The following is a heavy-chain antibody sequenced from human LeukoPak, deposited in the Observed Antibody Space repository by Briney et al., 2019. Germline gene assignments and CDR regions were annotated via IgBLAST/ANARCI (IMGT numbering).Heavy chain of an antibody. CDR1: GYSISSGYY. J-gene: IGHJ3*02. V-gene: IGHV4-38-2*02. D-gene: IGHD4-17*01. Sequence: PSETLSLTCTVSGYSISSGYYWGWIRQPTGKGLEWIGSIYHSGSTYYNPSLKSRVTISVDTSKNQFSLKLSSVTAADTAVYYCARATASDAFDIWGQGTMVTVSS. CDR3: ARATASDAFDI. CDR2: IYHSGST.